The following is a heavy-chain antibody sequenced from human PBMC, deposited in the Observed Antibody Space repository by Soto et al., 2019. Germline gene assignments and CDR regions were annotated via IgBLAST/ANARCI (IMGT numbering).Heavy chain of an antibody. CDR1: GYAFTTYG. CDR2: ISAHNGNT. J-gene: IGHJ4*02. V-gene: IGHV1-18*01. Sequence: QVHLVQSGAEVKKPGASVKVSCQGSGYAFTTYGITWVRQAPGQGLEWMGWISAHNGNTNYAQKLQGRVTVTRDTSTSTAYMELRSPRYDDTAVYYCARGRDGDYWGQGALVTVSS. CDR3: ARGRDGDY. D-gene: IGHD6-6*01.